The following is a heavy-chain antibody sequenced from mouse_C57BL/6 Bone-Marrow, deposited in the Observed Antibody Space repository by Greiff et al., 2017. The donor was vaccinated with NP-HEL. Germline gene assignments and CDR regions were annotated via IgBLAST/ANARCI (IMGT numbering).Heavy chain of an antibody. Sequence: QVQLKESGAELVRPGTSVTVSCKASGYAFTNYLIEWVKQRPGQGLEWIGVINPGSGGTNYNEKFKGKATLTADKSSSTAYMQLSSLTSEDSAVYFCARSDYYSNYPFAYWGQGTLVTVSA. D-gene: IGHD2-5*01. CDR1: GYAFTNYL. CDR3: ARSDYYSNYPFAY. CDR2: INPGSGGT. V-gene: IGHV1-54*01. J-gene: IGHJ3*01.